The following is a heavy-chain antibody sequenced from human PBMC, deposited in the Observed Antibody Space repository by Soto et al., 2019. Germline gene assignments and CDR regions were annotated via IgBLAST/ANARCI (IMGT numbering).Heavy chain of an antibody. D-gene: IGHD6-13*01. J-gene: IGHJ6*02. V-gene: IGHV4-30-4*01. Sequence: QVQLQESGPGLVKPSQTLSLTCTVSGGSISSGDYYWSWIRQPPGKGLEWIGYIYYSGSTYYNPSLKSRVTISVDTSKNQFSLKLSSVTAADTAVYYCARGWAAAAGRGPYYYYGMDVWGQGTTVTVSS. CDR1: GGSISSGDYY. CDR3: ARGWAAAAGRGPYYYYGMDV. CDR2: IYYSGST.